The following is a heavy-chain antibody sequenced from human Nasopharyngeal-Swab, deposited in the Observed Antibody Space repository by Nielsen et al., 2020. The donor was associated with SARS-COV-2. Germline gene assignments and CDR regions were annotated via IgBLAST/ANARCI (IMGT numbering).Heavy chain of an antibody. Sequence: WVRQAPGQGLERMGRINPNSGGTNYAQKFQGRVTMTRDTSISTAYMELSRLRSDDTAVYYCARNDSSGYGYWGQGTLVTVSS. CDR2: INPNSGGT. V-gene: IGHV1-2*06. J-gene: IGHJ4*02. CDR3: ARNDSSGYGY. D-gene: IGHD3-22*01.